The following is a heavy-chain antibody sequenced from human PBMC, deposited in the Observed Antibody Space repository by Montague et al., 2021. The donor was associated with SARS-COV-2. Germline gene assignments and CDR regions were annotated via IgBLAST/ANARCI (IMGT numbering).Heavy chain of an antibody. CDR1: GGPISSGGYY. CDR3: ARARIVVVINAFDI. Sequence: TRSLTCTVSGGPISSGGYYWSWIRQHPGKGLKWIGYIYYSGSTYYNPSLKSQVTISVDTSKNQFSLKLSSVTAADTAVYYCARARIVVVINAFDIWGQGTMVTVSS. V-gene: IGHV4-31*01. J-gene: IGHJ3*02. CDR2: IYYSGST. D-gene: IGHD3-22*01.